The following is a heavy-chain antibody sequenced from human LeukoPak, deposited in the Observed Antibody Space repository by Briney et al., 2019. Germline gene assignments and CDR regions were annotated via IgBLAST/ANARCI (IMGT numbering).Heavy chain of an antibody. CDR1: GGTFSSYA. Sequence: ASVKVSCKXSGGTFSSYAISWVRQSPGQGLEWMGRIIPIFGTANYAQKFQGRVTITTDESTSTAYMELSSLRSEDTAVYYCARASGLGWFGELTFDYWGQGTLVTVSS. D-gene: IGHD3-10*01. V-gene: IGHV1-69*05. J-gene: IGHJ4*02. CDR2: IIPIFGTA. CDR3: ARASGLGWFGELTFDY.